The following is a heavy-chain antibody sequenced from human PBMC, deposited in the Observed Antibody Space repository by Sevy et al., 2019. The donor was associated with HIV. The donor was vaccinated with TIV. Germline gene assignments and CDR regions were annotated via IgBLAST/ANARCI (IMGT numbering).Heavy chain of an antibody. CDR2: LKSDVYGGTV. V-gene: IGHV3-49*04. Sequence: GGSLRLSCTASGFTFGDYCMSWVRQAPGKGLEWVAFLKSDVYGGTVDHAASVRGRFVISRDDSKTIAYLQMIDLKTEDTGVYYCTRWKAAQSIFDYWGQGALVTVSS. D-gene: IGHD6-13*01. J-gene: IGHJ4*02. CDR1: GFTFGDYC. CDR3: TRWKAAQSIFDY.